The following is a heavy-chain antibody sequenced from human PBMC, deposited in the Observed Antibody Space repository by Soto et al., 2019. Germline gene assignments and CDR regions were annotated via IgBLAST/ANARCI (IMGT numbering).Heavy chain of an antibody. J-gene: IGHJ4*02. CDR1: GFTFSSYW. CDR2: IKQDGSEK. V-gene: IGHV3-7*03. Sequence: PGGSLRLSCAASGFTFSSYWMSWVRHAPGKGLEWVANIKQDGSEKYYVDSVKGRFTISRDNAKNSLYLQMNSLRAEDTAVYYCARVRGYSYGTFDYWGQGTLVTVSS. D-gene: IGHD5-18*01. CDR3: ARVRGYSYGTFDY.